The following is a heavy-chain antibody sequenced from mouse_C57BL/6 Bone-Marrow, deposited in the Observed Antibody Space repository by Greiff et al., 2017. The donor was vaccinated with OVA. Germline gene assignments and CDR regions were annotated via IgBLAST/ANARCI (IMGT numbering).Heavy chain of an antibody. V-gene: IGHV5-4*01. CDR1: GFTFSSYA. Sequence: EVHLVESGGGLVKPGGSLKLSCAASGFTFSSYAMSWVRQTPEKRLEWVATISDGGSYTYYPDNVKGRFTISRDNAKNNLYLQMSHLKSEDTAMYYCARHYRDAMDYWGQGTSVTVSS. CDR2: ISDGGSYT. CDR3: ARHYRDAMDY. D-gene: IGHD2-12*01. J-gene: IGHJ4*01.